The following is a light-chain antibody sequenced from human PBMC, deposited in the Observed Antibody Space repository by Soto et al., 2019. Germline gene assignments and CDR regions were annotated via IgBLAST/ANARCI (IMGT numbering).Light chain of an antibody. J-gene: IGKJ4*01. CDR3: LSGHSRP. CDR2: AAS. CDR1: QGLSSY. V-gene: IGKV1-12*02. Sequence: DIQMTQSPSSVSASVGYRVTITCRASQGLSSYLAWYQQEPGKAPKLLIYAASNLQSGVPSRLSGSGSGTDFTLTISSLQPEDFATYFCLSGHSRPFGGGTKVDIK.